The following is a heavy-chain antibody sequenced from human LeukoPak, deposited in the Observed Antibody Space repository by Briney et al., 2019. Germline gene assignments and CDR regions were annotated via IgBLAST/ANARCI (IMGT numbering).Heavy chain of an antibody. Sequence: GGSLRLSCAASGFTFSSYSMNWVRQAPGKGLEWLSYITSSGSAIYYADSVRGRFTISRDNAKKSLYLQMNSLRVEDTAVYYCASQWELHPAFWGQGTLVTVSS. CDR2: ITSSGSAI. D-gene: IGHD1-26*01. CDR1: GFTFSSYS. J-gene: IGHJ4*02. CDR3: ASQWELHPAF. V-gene: IGHV3-48*01.